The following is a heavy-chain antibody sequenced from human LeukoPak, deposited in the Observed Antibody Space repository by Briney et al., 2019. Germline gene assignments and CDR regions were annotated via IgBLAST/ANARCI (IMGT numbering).Heavy chain of an antibody. Sequence: PSETLSLTCTVSGGSISSYYWSWIRQPPGKGLEWIGYIYYGGSTNYNPSLKSRVTISVDTSKNQFSLKLSSVTAADTAVYYCARHGPVHDAFDIWGQGTMVTVSS. V-gene: IGHV4-59*08. J-gene: IGHJ3*02. CDR1: GGSISSYY. D-gene: IGHD4-17*01. CDR2: IYYGGST. CDR3: ARHGPVHDAFDI.